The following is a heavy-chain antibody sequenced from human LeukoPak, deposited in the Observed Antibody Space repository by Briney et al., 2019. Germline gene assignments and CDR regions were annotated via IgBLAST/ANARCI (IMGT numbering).Heavy chain of an antibody. CDR2: IRYDGSNK. Sequence: PGGSLRLSCAASGFTFSSYGMHWVRQAPGKGLEWVAFIRYDGSNKYYADSVKGRFTISRDNSKNTLYLQMNSLRSEDTAVYYCARLAGTTFELKTIDYWGQGTLVTVSS. V-gene: IGHV3-30*02. D-gene: IGHD1-7*01. J-gene: IGHJ4*02. CDR1: GFTFSSYG. CDR3: ARLAGTTFELKTIDY.